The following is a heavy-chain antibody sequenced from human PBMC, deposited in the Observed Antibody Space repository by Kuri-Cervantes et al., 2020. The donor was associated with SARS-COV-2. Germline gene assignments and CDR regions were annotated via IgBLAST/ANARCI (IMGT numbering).Heavy chain of an antibody. D-gene: IGHD2-15*01. CDR2: IYYSGST. V-gene: IGHV4-59*01. J-gene: IGHJ6*02. Sequence: SETLSLTCTVSGGSISSYYWSWIRQPPGKGLEWIGYIYYSGSTNYNPSLKSRVTISVDTSKNQFSLKLSSVTAADTAVYYCARGDCSGGSCYGMDVWGQGTTVTSP. CDR1: GGSISSYY. CDR3: ARGDCSGGSCYGMDV.